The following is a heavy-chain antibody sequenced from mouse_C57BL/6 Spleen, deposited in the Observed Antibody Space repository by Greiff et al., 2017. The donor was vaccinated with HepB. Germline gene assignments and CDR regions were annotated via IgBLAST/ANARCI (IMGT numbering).Heavy chain of an antibody. D-gene: IGHD4-1*01. V-gene: IGHV1-26*01. Sequence: EVQLQQSGPELVKPGASVKISCKASGYTFTDYYMNWVKQSHGKSLEWIGDINPNNGGTSYNQKFKGKATLTVDKSSSTAYMALRSLTSEDSAVYYCARSWAGTVAYWGQGTLVTVSA. J-gene: IGHJ3*01. CDR2: INPNNGGT. CDR1: GYTFTDYY. CDR3: ARSWAGTVAY.